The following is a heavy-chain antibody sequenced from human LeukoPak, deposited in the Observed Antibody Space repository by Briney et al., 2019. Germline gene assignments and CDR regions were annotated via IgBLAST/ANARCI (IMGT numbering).Heavy chain of an antibody. CDR2: FYTSGIT. J-gene: IGHJ2*01. D-gene: IGHD1-26*01. CDR3: ARSSGSWYFDL. Sequence: SETLFLTCTVSGGSISTYYWSWIRQPAGKGLEWIGRFYTSGITNYNPSLKSRVTVSVDTSKNQLSLKLTSVTAADTAVYYCARSSGSWYFDLWGRGTLVTVSS. CDR1: GGSISTYY. V-gene: IGHV4-4*07.